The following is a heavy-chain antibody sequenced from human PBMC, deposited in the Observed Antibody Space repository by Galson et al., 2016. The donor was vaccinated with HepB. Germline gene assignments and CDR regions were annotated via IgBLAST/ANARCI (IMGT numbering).Heavy chain of an antibody. CDR1: GFSFKTFA. J-gene: IGHJ6*04. V-gene: IGHV3-23*01. CDR2: ISAAATNT. D-gene: IGHD7-27*01. Sequence: SLRLSCAASGFSFKTFAMNWVRQAPGKGLEWVSSISAAATNTFYADSVRGRFTISRDNSKNALYLQMDGLRDDDTAVYYWAKDLAGSSPYYDGMDVWGNGTTVSVAS. CDR3: AKDLAGSSPYYDGMDV.